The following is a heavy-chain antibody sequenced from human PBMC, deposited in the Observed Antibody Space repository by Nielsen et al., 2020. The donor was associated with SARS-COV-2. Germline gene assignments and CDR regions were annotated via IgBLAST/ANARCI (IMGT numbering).Heavy chain of an antibody. CDR2: IKSKTDGGTT. CDR3: TTEATYYDFWRGYLNLDY. J-gene: IGHJ4*02. CDR1: GFTFSNAW. D-gene: IGHD3-3*01. V-gene: IGHV3-15*01. Sequence: GGSLRLSCAASGFTFSNAWMSWVRQAPGKGLEWVGRIKSKTDGGTTDYAAPVKGRFTISRDDSKNTLYLQMNSLKTEDTAVYYCTTEATYYDFWRGYLNLDYWGQGTLVTVSS.